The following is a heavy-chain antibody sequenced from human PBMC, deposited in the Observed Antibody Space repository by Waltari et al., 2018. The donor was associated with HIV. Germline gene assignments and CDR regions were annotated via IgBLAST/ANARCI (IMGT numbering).Heavy chain of an antibody. D-gene: IGHD1-26*01. CDR2: IKDDGSEK. J-gene: IGHJ6*02. Sequence: EVQLMESGGGLVQSGGSLRLSCAASGFTFTNYWMSWVRQTPGKGLEWVGDIKDDGSEKYYMGSVKGRFTISRDNAKNSMFLQMNSLRAEDTAVYYCARIGTFPHNYAIDFWGQGTTVTVSS. CDR3: ARIGTFPHNYAIDF. CDR1: GFTFTNYW. V-gene: IGHV3-7*01.